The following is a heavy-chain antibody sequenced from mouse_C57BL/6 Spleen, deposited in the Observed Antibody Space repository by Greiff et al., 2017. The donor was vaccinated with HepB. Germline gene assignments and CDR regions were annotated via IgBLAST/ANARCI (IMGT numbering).Heavy chain of an antibody. CDR3: ARDWSDYAMDY. J-gene: IGHJ4*01. Sequence: EVKLMESGGGLVKPGGSLKLSCAASGFTFSSYAMSWVRQTPEKRLEWVATISDGGSYTYYPDNVKGRFTISRDNAKNNLYLQMSHLKSEDTAMYYCARDWSDYAMDYWGQGTSVTVSS. CDR1: GFTFSSYA. V-gene: IGHV5-4*01. CDR2: ISDGGSYT.